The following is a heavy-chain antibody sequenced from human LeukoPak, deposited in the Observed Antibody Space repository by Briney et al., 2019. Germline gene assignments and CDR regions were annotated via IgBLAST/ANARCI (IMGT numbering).Heavy chain of an antibody. Sequence: ASVKVSCKASGYTFTSYYMHWLRQAPGQGLEWMVIINPSGGSTSYAQKFQGRVTMTRNTSTSTVYMVLSSLRSEDTAVYYCARDYGSGSYYLPPANWFDHWGQGTLVTVSS. D-gene: IGHD3-10*01. J-gene: IGHJ5*02. CDR1: GYTFTSYY. CDR2: INPSGGST. V-gene: IGHV1-46*03. CDR3: ARDYGSGSYYLPPANWFDH.